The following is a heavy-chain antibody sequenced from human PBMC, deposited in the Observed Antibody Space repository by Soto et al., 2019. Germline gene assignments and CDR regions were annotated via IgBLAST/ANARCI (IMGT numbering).Heavy chain of an antibody. CDR1: GGSISSGGYF. D-gene: IGHD2-15*01. Sequence: QVQLQESGPGLVKPSQTLSLTCTVSGGSISSGGYFWSWIRQHPGKGLEWIGYIYYSGTTYYSPSLKSRITISIDTXKXXXYLKLTXXTAXDTXXYYCARSRYCSGGSCIFFNYWGQGTLVTVSS. CDR2: IYYSGTT. CDR3: ARSRYCSGGSCIFFNY. J-gene: IGHJ4*02. V-gene: IGHV4-31*03.